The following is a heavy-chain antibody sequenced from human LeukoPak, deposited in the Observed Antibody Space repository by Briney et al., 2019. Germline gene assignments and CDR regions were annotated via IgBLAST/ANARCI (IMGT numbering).Heavy chain of an antibody. J-gene: IGHJ4*02. CDR2: ITSRSSFM. D-gene: IGHD2-8*01. V-gene: IGHV3-21*01. CDR1: GFTFSDYS. Sequence: PGRSLRLSCAASGFTFSDYSMNWVRQAPGKGLEWVSSITSRSSFMYYGDSVKGRFTMSRDNAKNSLYLQIDSLRAEETAVYYCARGPTNGQAFAYWGQGTLVSVSS. CDR3: ARGPTNGQAFAY.